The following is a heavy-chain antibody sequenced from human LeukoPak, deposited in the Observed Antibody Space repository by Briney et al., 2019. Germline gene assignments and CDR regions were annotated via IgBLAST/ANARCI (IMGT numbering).Heavy chain of an antibody. J-gene: IGHJ5*01. CDR3: AKASDYGGNEFDF. V-gene: IGHV3-9*01. Sequence: PGRSLRLSCAASGFTFEHYGMHWVRQVPGKGLEWVSYITWNSAYKGYADSVRGRFAISRDNAKKSLHLQMNSLTGDDTAFYYCAKASDYGGNEFDFWGQGTLVTVSS. CDR2: ITWNSAYK. CDR1: GFTFEHYG. D-gene: IGHD4-23*01.